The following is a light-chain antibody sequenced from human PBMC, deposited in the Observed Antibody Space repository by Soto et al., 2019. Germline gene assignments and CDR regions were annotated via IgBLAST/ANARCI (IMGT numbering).Light chain of an antibody. CDR1: NIGSKS. CDR2: YDS. CDR3: QVWDRSSDHPGVV. Sequence: SYELTQPPSVSVAPGKTARITCGGNNIGSKSVHWYQQKPGQAPVLVIYYDSDRPSGIPERFSGSNSGNTATLTIRRVEAGDEADYYCQVWDRSSDHPGVVFGGGTQLTVL. J-gene: IGLJ2*01. V-gene: IGLV3-21*04.